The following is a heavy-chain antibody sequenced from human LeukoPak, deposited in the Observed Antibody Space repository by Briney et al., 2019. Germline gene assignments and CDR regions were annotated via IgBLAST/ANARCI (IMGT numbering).Heavy chain of an antibody. J-gene: IGHJ4*02. CDR1: GFTFSNYA. CDR2: ITGSGGSA. CDR3: ATLMRGPTGYSGYGGEDY. V-gene: IGHV3-23*01. D-gene: IGHD5-12*01. Sequence: GGSLRLSCAASGFTFSNYAMTWVRQAQGTGLQWVSAITGSGGSAYYADSVKGRFAISRDNSKNTLYLQLNSLRAEDTAVYYCATLMRGPTGYSGYGGEDYWGQGTLVTVSS.